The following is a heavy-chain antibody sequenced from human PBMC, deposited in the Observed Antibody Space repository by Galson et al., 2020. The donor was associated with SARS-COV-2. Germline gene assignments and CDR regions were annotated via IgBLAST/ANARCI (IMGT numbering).Heavy chain of an antibody. J-gene: IGHJ6*03. V-gene: IGHV4-34*01. CDR3: ARGHRGVVPSPVLGLGPYYSYYYMDV. D-gene: IGHD3-10*01. CDR2: INFGGNT. Sequence: SETLSLTCAVYGGSFSGYSWTWIRQPPGKGLEWIGEINFGGNTHYSPSLRSRVTVSVDTSKNQFSLNLRSVTAADTALYYCARGHRGVVPSPVLGLGPYYSYYYMDVWCKGTTVTVSS. CDR1: GGSFSGYS.